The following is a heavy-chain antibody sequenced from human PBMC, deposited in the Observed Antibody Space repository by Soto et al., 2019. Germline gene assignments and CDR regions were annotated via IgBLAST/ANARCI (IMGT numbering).Heavy chain of an antibody. CDR3: ARWPDGYYYYGMDV. CDR2: MNPNSGNT. J-gene: IGHJ6*02. CDR1: GYTFTSYD. Sequence: QVQLVQSGAEVKKPGASVKVSCKASGYTFTSYDINWVRQATGQGLEWMGWMNPNSGNTGYAQKFQGRVTMTRNTSISTAYMALSSLSSEDTAVYYCARWPDGYYYYGMDVWGQGTTVTVSS. V-gene: IGHV1-8*01.